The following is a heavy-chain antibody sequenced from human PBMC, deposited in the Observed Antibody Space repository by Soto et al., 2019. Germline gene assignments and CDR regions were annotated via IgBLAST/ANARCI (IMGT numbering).Heavy chain of an antibody. J-gene: IGHJ5*02. CDR2: IIPIFGTA. Sequence: GASVKVSCKASGGTFSIYAIIWVRQAPGQGLEWMGGIIPIFGTANYAQKFQGRVTITADESTSTAYMELSSLRSEDTAVYYCARDLYGSGSSPPSWGQGTLVTVSS. D-gene: IGHD3-10*01. V-gene: IGHV1-69*13. CDR3: ARDLYGSGSSPPS. CDR1: GGTFSIYA.